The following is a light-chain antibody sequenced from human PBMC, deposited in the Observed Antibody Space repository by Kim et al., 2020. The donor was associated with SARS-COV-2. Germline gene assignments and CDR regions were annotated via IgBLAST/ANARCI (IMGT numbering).Light chain of an antibody. CDR2: GRN. Sequence: SSELTQDPAVSVALGQTVRITCQGDSLRSYYANWYQQRPRQAPVLVIYGRNNRPSGIPDRFSGSSSGNTASLTISGAQAEDEADFYCQSRDSGGDVLFGGGTQLTVL. CDR3: QSRDSGGDVL. J-gene: IGLJ2*01. CDR1: SLRSYY. V-gene: IGLV3-19*01.